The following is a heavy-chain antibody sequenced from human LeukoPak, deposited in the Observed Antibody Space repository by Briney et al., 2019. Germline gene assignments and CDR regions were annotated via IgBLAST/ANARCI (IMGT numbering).Heavy chain of an antibody. CDR3: ARARLDYDFWSGYRTYNWFDP. Sequence: ASVKVSCKASGYTFTSYGISWVRQAPGQGLEWMGWISAYNGNTNYAQKLQGRVTMTTDTSTSTAYMELRSLRSEDTAVYYCARARLDYDFWSGYRTYNWFDPWGQGTLVTVSS. D-gene: IGHD3-3*01. CDR2: ISAYNGNT. CDR1: GYTFTSYG. V-gene: IGHV1-18*01. J-gene: IGHJ5*02.